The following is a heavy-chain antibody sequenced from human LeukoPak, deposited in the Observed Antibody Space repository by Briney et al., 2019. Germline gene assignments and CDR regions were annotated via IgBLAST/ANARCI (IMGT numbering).Heavy chain of an antibody. CDR2: ISGSGGST. V-gene: IGHV3-23*01. D-gene: IGHD2-2*02. CDR1: GFTLSSYA. CDR3: AKVPGYCSSTSCYTYYFDY. J-gene: IGHJ4*02. Sequence: GGSLRLSCAASGFTLSSYAMSWVRQAPGKGLEWVSAISGSGGSTYYADSVKGRFTISRDNSKNTLYLQMNSLRAEDTAVYYCAKVPGYCSSTSCYTYYFDYWGQGTLVTVSS.